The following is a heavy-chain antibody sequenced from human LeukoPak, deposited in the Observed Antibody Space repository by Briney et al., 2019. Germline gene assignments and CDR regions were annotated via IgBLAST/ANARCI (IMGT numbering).Heavy chain of an antibody. D-gene: IGHD3-10*01. J-gene: IGHJ4*02. CDR3: ARDYYYGSGTPD. CDR2: IYHTGST. Sequence: SETLSLTCTVSGYSISSTYYWGWIRQPPGKGLEWIGSIYHTGSTYYNPSLKSRLTILVDTSKNQFSLKLSSVTAADTAVYYCARDYYYGSGTPDWGQGTLVTVSS. V-gene: IGHV4-38-2*02. CDR1: GYSISSTYY.